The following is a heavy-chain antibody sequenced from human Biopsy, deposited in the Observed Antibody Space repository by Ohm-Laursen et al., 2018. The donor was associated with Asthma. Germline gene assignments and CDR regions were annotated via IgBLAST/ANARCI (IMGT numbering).Heavy chain of an antibody. CDR1: GDSITRGGCC. V-gene: IGHV4-31*11. D-gene: IGHD3-22*01. J-gene: IGHJ4*02. CDR3: ARIPRRSGSYFVDY. CDR2: VHHSGTS. Sequence: TLSLLCAVSGDSITRGGCCGTWIRQHPGKGLEWIGHVHHSGTSYFNPSLKSRVYFSRDTSKNQFSLRLSSVTAADTAMHYCARIPRRSGSYFVDYWGQGTLVTVSS.